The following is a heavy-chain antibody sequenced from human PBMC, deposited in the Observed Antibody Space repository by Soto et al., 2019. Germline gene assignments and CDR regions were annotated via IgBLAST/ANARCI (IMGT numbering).Heavy chain of an antibody. V-gene: IGHV3-21*01. CDR3: ARDLPIEGSSSLVMDV. D-gene: IGHD6-13*01. J-gene: IGHJ6*02. CDR2: ISSSSSYI. Sequence: PGGSLRLSCAASGFTFSSYSMNWVRQAPGKGLEWVSSISSSSSYIYYADSVKGRFTISRDNAKNSLYLQMNSLRAEDTAVYYSARDLPIEGSSSLVMDVWGQGTTVTVSS. CDR1: GFTFSSYS.